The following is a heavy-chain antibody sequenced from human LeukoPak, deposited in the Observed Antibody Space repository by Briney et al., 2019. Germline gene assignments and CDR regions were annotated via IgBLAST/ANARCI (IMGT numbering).Heavy chain of an antibody. D-gene: IGHD3-3*01. CDR2: ISSGGGT. CDR3: AGELLHYYLDY. Sequence: GGSLRLSCAASGFTVNSNHMSWVRQAPGKGLEWVSVISSGGGTFYADSVKGRLTISRDNSKNTLYLHMDSLRAEDTAVYYCAGELLHYYLDYWGQGTLVTVSS. V-gene: IGHV3-66*01. CDR1: GFTVNSNH. J-gene: IGHJ4*02.